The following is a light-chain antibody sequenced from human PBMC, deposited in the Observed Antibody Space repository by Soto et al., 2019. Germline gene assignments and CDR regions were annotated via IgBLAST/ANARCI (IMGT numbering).Light chain of an antibody. V-gene: IGLV1-36*01. CDR2: YDD. CDR1: SSNIRNNA. J-gene: IGLJ2*01. Sequence: QSVLTQPPSVSGAPRQSVTISCSGSSSNIRNNAVNWYQQFPGKAPKLLIYYDDLLPSGVSARFSGSKSGTSASLAISGLQSEDEADYYCATWDDSLNGQEFGGGTKVTVL. CDR3: ATWDDSLNGQE.